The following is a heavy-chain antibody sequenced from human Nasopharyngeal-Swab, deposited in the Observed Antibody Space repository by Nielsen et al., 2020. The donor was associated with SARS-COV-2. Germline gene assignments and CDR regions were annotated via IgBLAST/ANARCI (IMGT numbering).Heavy chain of an antibody. CDR3: ARGKYGGYSCWGPIDY. V-gene: IGHV1-2*06. CDR2: INTNSGGT. D-gene: IGHD5-12*01. Sequence: WVRQAPGQGLEWMGRINTNSGGTNYAQKFQGRVTFTRDTSISTAYMELSRLRSDDTAVYYCARGKYGGYSCWGPIDYWGQGTLVTVSS. J-gene: IGHJ4*02.